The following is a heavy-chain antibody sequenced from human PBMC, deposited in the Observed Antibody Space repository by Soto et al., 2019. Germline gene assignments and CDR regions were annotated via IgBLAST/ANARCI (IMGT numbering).Heavy chain of an antibody. D-gene: IGHD1-26*01. CDR3: AKGSLGGSYTLDS. CDR1: GYNFTTYW. CDR2: IDPSDSYT. V-gene: IGHV5-10-1*01. Sequence: PGESLQISCPLSGYNFTTYWLTWVRQMRGEGLEWMGRIDPSDSYTNYNPSFQGHVASSADKSISTAYLQWRSLTASDTALYYCAKGSLGGSYTLDSWGQGTLVTVSS. J-gene: IGHJ5*01.